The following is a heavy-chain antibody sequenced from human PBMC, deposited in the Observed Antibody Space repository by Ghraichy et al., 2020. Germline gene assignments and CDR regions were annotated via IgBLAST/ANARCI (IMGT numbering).Heavy chain of an antibody. Sequence: SETLSLTCTVSGGSISSYYWSWIRQPPGKGLEWIGYIYYSGSTNYNPSLKSRVTISVDTSKNQFSLKLSSVTAADTAVYYCARGHRGIWSGYYTVYRYFDLWGRGTLVTVSS. CDR2: IYYSGST. J-gene: IGHJ2*01. V-gene: IGHV4-59*01. D-gene: IGHD3-3*01. CDR1: GGSISSYY. CDR3: ARGHRGIWSGYYTVYRYFDL.